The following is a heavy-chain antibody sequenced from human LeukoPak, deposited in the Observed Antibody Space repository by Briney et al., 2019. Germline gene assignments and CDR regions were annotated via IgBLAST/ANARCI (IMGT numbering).Heavy chain of an antibody. J-gene: IGHJ2*01. Sequence: GGSLRLSCAASGFTFSSYAMSWVRQAPGKGLEWVSAISGSGGSTYYADSVKGRFTISRDNSKNTLYLQMNSLRAEDTAVYYCAKDLERSSSWYGVLLGYFDLWGRGTLVTVSS. CDR2: ISGSGGST. D-gene: IGHD6-13*01. V-gene: IGHV3-23*01. CDR1: GFTFSSYA. CDR3: AKDLERSSSWYGVLLGYFDL.